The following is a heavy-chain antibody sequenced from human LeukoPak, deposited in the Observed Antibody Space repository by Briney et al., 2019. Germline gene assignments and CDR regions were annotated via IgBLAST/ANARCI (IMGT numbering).Heavy chain of an antibody. CDR2: INPNSGGT. CDR1: GYTFSGYY. J-gene: IGHJ4*02. V-gene: IGHV1-2*02. Sequence: ASVKVSCKASGYTFSGYYMHWVRHAPGQGLEWMGWINPNSGGTKFAQKFQGRVTMTRDTSISTAYMDLSRLRSDDTAVYYCARGSSSGWYENFDYWGQGTLVTVSS. D-gene: IGHD6-19*01. CDR3: ARGSSSGWYENFDY.